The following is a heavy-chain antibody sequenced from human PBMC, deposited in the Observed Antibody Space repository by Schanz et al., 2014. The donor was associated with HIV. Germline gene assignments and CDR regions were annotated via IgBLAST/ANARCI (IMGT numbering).Heavy chain of an antibody. Sequence: VQLVESGGGVVQPGGSLRLSCAASGFTLSSYWMSWVRQAPGKGLEWVANIKQDGSEKYYVDSVKGRFTISRDNAKNTLYLQMNSLRAEDTAVYYCVRLMSSDYDFYHYGMDVWGQGTMVTVSS. CDR1: GFTLSSYW. D-gene: IGHD4-17*01. V-gene: IGHV3-7*01. J-gene: IGHJ6*02. CDR3: VRLMSSDYDFYHYGMDV. CDR2: IKQDGSEK.